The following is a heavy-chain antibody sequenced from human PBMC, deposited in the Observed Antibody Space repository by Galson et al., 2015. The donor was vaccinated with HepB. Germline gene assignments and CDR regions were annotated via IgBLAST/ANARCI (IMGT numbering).Heavy chain of an antibody. CDR1: GFTFSSYG. D-gene: IGHD1-26*01. CDR3: AILLQWELSGPDAFDI. CDR2: ISYDGSNK. Sequence: SLRLSCAASGFTFSSYGMHWVRQAPGKGLEWVAVISYDGSNKYYADSVKGRFTISRDNSKNTLYLQMNSLRAEDTAVYYCAILLQWELSGPDAFDIWGQGTMVTVSS. V-gene: IGHV3-30*03. J-gene: IGHJ3*02.